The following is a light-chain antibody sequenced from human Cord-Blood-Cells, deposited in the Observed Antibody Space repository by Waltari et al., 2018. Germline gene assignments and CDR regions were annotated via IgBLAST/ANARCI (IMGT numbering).Light chain of an antibody. V-gene: IGKV1-39*01. CDR3: QQSYSTLT. J-gene: IGKJ4*01. Sequence: DIQMTQSPSSLSPSVGDRVTITCRASQSISSYLNWYQQKPGKAPKLLIYAASSLQSGVPSRFSGSGSGTDFTLTISSLQPEEFATYYCQQSYSTLTFGGGTKVEIK. CDR1: QSISSY. CDR2: AAS.